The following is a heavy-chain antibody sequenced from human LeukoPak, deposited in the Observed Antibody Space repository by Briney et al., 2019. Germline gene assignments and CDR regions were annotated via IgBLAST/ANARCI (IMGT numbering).Heavy chain of an antibody. J-gene: IGHJ4*02. V-gene: IGHV3-23*01. Sequence: GGSLRLSCAASGFTFSSYAMSWVRQAPGKGLEWVSAISGSGGSTYYADSVKGRFTISRDNSKNTLYLQMNSLRAEDTAVYYCAKPPSSYYDFWSGYSIDYWGQGTLVTVSS. CDR2: ISGSGGST. D-gene: IGHD3-3*01. CDR3: AKPPSSYYDFWSGYSIDY. CDR1: GFTFSSYA.